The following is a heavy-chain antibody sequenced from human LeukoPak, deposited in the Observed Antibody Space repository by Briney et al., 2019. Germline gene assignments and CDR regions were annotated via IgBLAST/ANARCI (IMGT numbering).Heavy chain of an antibody. CDR3: ARARSGSSRKGFDY. V-gene: IGHV1-2*02. CDR2: INPNSGGT. CDR1: GYTFTGYY. D-gene: IGHD1-26*01. J-gene: IGHJ4*02. Sequence: ASVKVSCNASGYTFTGYYMHWVRQAPGQGLEWMGWINPNSGGTNYAQKFQGRVTMTRDTSISTAYMELSRLRSDDTAVYYCARARSGSSRKGFDYWGQGTLVTVSS.